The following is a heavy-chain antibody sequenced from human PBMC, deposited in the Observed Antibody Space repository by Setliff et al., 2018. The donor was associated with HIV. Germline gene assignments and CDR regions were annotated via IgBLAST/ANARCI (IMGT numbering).Heavy chain of an antibody. V-gene: IGHV4-59*03. CDR2: IHHTGST. CDR1: GASSSSHY. D-gene: IGHD3-3*01. J-gene: IGHJ4*01. CDR3: APGEGVASTYYHD. Sequence: SSETLSLTCTVSGASSSSHYWNWIRQPPGKGLEWIGFIHHTGSTVSNPSLKSRVTILMDLSRNQLSLHLASVTTADTAVYFCAPGEGVASTYYHDWGQGTQVTVSS.